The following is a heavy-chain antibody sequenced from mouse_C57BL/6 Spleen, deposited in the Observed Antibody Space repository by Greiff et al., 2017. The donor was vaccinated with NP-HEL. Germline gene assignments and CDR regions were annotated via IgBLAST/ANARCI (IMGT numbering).Heavy chain of an antibody. CDR2: IHPNSGST. V-gene: IGHV1-64*01. D-gene: IGHD2-4*01. CDR3: ARGAATMIRNWYFDV. Sequence: QVQLQQSGAELVKPGASVKLSCKASGYTFTSYWMHWVKQRPGQGLEWIGMIHPNSGSTNYNEKFKSKATLTVDKSSSTAYMQLSSLTSEDSAVYYCARGAATMIRNWYFDVWGTGTTVTVSS. J-gene: IGHJ1*03. CDR1: GYTFTSYW.